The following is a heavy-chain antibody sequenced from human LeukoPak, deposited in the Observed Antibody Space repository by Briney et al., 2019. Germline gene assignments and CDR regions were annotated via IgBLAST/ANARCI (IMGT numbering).Heavy chain of an antibody. J-gene: IGHJ4*02. D-gene: IGHD2-21*02. CDR3: ARPQHIVVVTALGY. CDR1: GFTFSSYS. Sequence: GGSLRLSCAASGFTFSSYSMNWVRQAPGEGLEWASSISSSSSYIYYADSVKGRFTISRDNAKNSLYLQMNSLRAEDTAVYYCARPQHIVVVTALGYWGQGTLVTVSS. V-gene: IGHV3-21*01. CDR2: ISSSSSYI.